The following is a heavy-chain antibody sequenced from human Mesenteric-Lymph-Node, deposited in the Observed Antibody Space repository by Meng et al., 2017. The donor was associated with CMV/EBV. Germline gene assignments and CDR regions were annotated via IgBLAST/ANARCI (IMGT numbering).Heavy chain of an antibody. CDR2: IYYTGST. Sequence: SETLSLTCTVSGGSISSYYWSWIRQPPGKGLEWIGNIYYTGSTNYNPSLKGRVTISVDTSKNQFSLKLTSVTAADTAVYYCARGGGGEDRHGIDYWGQGTLVTVSS. V-gene: IGHV4-59*01. CDR1: GGSISSYY. CDR3: ARGGGGEDRHGIDY. J-gene: IGHJ4*02. D-gene: IGHD2-15*01.